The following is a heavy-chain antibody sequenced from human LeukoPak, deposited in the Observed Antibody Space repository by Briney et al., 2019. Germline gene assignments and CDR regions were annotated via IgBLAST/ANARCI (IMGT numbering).Heavy chain of an antibody. J-gene: IGHJ5*02. CDR1: GGSLNTPNYY. V-gene: IGHV4-39*01. Sequence: SETLSLNCIVSGGSLNTPNYYWGWIRQPPGKGLEWIRTIYYTGTTYYNPSLKSRLTISVDTSKNQFSLKLTSVTAADTAVYYCARHDYYGSLNWFAPWGQGTLITVSS. CDR2: IYYTGTT. CDR3: ARHDYYGSLNWFAP. D-gene: IGHD3-10*01.